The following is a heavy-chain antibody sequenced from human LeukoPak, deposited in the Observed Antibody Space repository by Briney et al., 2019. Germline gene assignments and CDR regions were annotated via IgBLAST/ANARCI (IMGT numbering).Heavy chain of an antibody. J-gene: IGHJ4*02. Sequence: GSLRLSCAASGFTFSSYAMHWVHQAPGKGLEWVAVISYDGSNKYYADSVKGRFTISRDNSKNTLYLQMNSLRAEDTAVYYCARDTAMASDYWGQGTLVTVSS. CDR3: ARDTAMASDY. CDR1: GFTFSSYA. V-gene: IGHV3-30-3*01. CDR2: ISYDGSNK. D-gene: IGHD5-18*01.